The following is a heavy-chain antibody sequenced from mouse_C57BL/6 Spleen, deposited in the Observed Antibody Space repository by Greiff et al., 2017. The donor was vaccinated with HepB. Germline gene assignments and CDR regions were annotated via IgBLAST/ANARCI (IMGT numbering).Heavy chain of an antibody. CDR2: ISSGSSTI. Sequence: DVKLVESGGGLVKPGGSLKLSCAASGFTFSDYGMHWVRQAPEKGLEWVAYISSGSSTIYYADTVKGRFTISRDNAKNTLFLQMTSLRSEDTAMYYCARPSYDYGGAMDYWGQGTSVTVSS. J-gene: IGHJ4*01. D-gene: IGHD2-4*01. V-gene: IGHV5-17*01. CDR3: ARPSYDYGGAMDY. CDR1: GFTFSDYG.